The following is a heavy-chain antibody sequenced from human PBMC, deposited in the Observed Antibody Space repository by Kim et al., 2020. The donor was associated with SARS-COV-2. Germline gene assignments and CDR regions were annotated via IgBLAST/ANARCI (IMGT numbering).Heavy chain of an antibody. CDR3: ARNLEPTTKTYGMDV. J-gene: IGHJ6*02. CDR2: ISSTSAYI. D-gene: IGHD1-26*01. Sequence: GGSLRLSCAASGFTFSTYSMNWVRQAPGKGLEWVSAISSTSAYIYYAASEKGLFTSSRDNAKYSLYLLMSIMSAENTAVYYCARNLEPTTKTYGMDVWGQGTTVTVSS. V-gene: IGHV3-21*01. CDR1: GFTFSTYS.